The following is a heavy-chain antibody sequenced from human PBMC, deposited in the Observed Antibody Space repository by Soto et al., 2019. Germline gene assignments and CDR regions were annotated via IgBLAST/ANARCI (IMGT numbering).Heavy chain of an antibody. CDR1: GYTFTTYY. J-gene: IGHJ6*02. Sequence: SVKVCCKQSGYTFTTYYMRWVQQAPGQGLEWMGLINPSGGSTTYAQKFQGRVTMTRDTSTSTVYMELSSLRSEDTAVYYCARDLLFCSRGSCYSAEHYSYAMDVWGQGTTVTVS. CDR2: INPSGGST. V-gene: IGHV1-46*01. D-gene: IGHD2-15*01. CDR3: ARDLLFCSRGSCYSAEHYSYAMDV.